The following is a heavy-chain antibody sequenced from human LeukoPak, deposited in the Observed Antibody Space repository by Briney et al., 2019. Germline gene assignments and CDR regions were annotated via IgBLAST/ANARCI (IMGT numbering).Heavy chain of an antibody. V-gene: IGHV3-48*04. CDR3: ARAHLYHDYGDYVAGRVFDY. CDR2: CSSSSSTI. D-gene: IGHD4-17*01. CDR1: GFTFSSYR. J-gene: IGHJ4*02. Sequence: PGGSLRLSCAAPGFTFSSYRMNWVRQAPGKGLEWVSYCSSSSSTIYYADSVKGRFTISRDNAKNSLYLQMNSLRAEDTAVYYCARAHLYHDYGDYVAGRVFDYWGQGTLVTVSS.